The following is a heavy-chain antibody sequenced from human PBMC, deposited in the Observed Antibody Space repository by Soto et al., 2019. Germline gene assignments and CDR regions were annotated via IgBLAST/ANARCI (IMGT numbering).Heavy chain of an antibody. V-gene: IGHV3-23*01. D-gene: IGHD6-13*01. J-gene: IGHJ4*02. CDR1: GFTFSSYA. Sequence: EVQLLESGGGLVQPGGSLRLSCAASGFTFSSYAMSWVRQAPGKGLEWVSAISGSGGSTYYADSVKGRFTIPRDNSKNTLYLQMNSLRAEDTGVYYWAGYSSSWPAFDYWGQGTLVTVSS. CDR3: AGYSSSWPAFDY. CDR2: ISGSGGST.